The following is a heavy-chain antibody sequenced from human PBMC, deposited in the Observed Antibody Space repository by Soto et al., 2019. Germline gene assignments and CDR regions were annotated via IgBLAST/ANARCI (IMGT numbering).Heavy chain of an antibody. CDR3: ATTYFFGSGNTNWFDP. D-gene: IGHD3-10*01. J-gene: IGHJ5*02. CDR1: GGTFSSYA. Sequence: SVKVSCKASGGTFSSYAISWVRQAPGQGLEWMGGIIPIFGTANYAQKFQGRVTITADKSTSTAYMELSSLRSEDTAVYYCATTYFFGSGNTNWFDPWGQGTLVTVSS. V-gene: IGHV1-69*06. CDR2: IIPIFGTA.